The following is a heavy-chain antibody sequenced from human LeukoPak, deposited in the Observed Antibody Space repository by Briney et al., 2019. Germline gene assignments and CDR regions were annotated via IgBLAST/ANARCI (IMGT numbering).Heavy chain of an antibody. CDR3: ARDGVVGMTYYYYYGMDV. J-gene: IGHJ6*02. CDR1: GGTFSSYA. CDR2: IIPIFGTA. V-gene: IGHV1-69*13. Sequence: SVKVSCKASGGTFSSYAISWVRQAPGQGLEWMGGIIPIFGTANYAQKFQGRVTITADESTSTAYMELSSLRSEDTAVCYCARDGVVGMTYYYYYGMDVWGQGTTVTVSS. D-gene: IGHD3-22*01.